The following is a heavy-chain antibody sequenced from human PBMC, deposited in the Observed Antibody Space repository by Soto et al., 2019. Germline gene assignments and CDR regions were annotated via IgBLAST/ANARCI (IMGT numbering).Heavy chain of an antibody. J-gene: IGHJ4*02. Sequence: QLQLQESGPGLVKPSETLSLTCTVSGGSISSSSYYWGWIRQPPGKGLEWIGSIYYSGSTYYNPSLKSRVTISVDTSKNQFSLKLSSVTAADTAVYYCASPASYYYDSSGYYDHFDYWGQGTLVTVSS. CDR3: ASPASYYYDSSGYYDHFDY. CDR2: IYYSGST. CDR1: GGSISSSSYY. V-gene: IGHV4-39*01. D-gene: IGHD3-22*01.